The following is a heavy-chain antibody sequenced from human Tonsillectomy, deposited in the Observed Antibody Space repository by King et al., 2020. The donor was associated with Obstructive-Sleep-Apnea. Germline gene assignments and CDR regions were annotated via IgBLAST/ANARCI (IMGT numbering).Heavy chain of an antibody. D-gene: IGHD4-11*01. CDR1: GFTFSSYG. J-gene: IGHJ4*02. Sequence: VQLVESGGGVVQPGRSLRLSCAASGFTFSSYGLHWVRQAPGKGLEWVALIWYHGGNEYYADSVKGRFTISRDISKSTLYLQMNSLRAEDTAVYYCARGTTQSDYWGQGTLVTVSS. CDR2: IWYHGGNE. CDR3: ARGTTQSDY. V-gene: IGHV3-33*01.